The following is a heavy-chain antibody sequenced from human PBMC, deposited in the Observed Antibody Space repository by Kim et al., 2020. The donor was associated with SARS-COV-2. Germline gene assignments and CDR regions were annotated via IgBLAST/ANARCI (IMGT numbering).Heavy chain of an antibody. CDR2: ISAYNGNT. CDR3: ARDVPPPYYYGSGSYRGFDY. J-gene: IGHJ4*02. V-gene: IGHV1-18*01. CDR1: GYTFTSYG. Sequence: ASVKVSCKASGYTFTSYGISWVRQAPGQGLEWLGWISAYNGNTNYAQKLQGRVTMTTDTSPSTAYMELRSLRSDDTAVYYWARDVPPPYYYGSGSYRGFDYWGKGTLGTVTS. D-gene: IGHD3-10*01.